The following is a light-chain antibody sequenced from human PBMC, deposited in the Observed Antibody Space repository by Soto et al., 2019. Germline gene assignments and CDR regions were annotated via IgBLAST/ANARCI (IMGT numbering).Light chain of an antibody. Sequence: EIVMTQSPATLSVSPGERATLSCRASQSVSGNLAWYQQKPGQAPRLLIYGASTRATGIPARFSGSGSGTEFTLTISSLQSEDFAVYYCQQSYGTPITFGQGTRLEIK. CDR1: QSVSGN. CDR3: QQSYGTPIT. J-gene: IGKJ5*01. CDR2: GAS. V-gene: IGKV3-15*01.